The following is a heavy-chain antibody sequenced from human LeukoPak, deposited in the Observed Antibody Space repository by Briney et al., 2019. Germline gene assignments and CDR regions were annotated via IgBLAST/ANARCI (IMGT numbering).Heavy chain of an antibody. J-gene: IGHJ4*02. CDR1: GGSISSYY. D-gene: IGHD5-12*01. V-gene: IGHV4-59*01. CDR2: IYYSGST. Sequence: RASETPSLTCTVSGGSISSYYWSWIRQPPGKGLEWIGYIYYSGSTNYNPSLKSRVTISVDTSKNQFSLKLSAVTAAFTAVYYCASYSGYGLYFDYWGQGTLVTVSS. CDR3: ASYSGYGLYFDY.